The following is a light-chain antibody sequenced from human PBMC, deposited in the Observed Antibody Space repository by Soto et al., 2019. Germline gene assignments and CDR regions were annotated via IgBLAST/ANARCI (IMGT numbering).Light chain of an antibody. Sequence: EIVLTQSPGILSLSPGERATISCRASQTVSGNYLAWYQQKPGQSPRLLIYGSSDRATGIPDRFSGSGSGTPSTSTINRVEPEDFAGYYCQQCGSSPPYTFGQGTTLEI. CDR1: QTVSGNY. CDR2: GSS. J-gene: IGKJ2*01. V-gene: IGKV3-20*01. CDR3: QQCGSSPPYT.